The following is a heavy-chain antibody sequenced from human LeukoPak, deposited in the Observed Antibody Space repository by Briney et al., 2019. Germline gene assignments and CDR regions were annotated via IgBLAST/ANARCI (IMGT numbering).Heavy chain of an antibody. V-gene: IGHV3-23*01. CDR1: GFTLSSYE. Sequence: GGSLRLSCIVSGFTLSSYEMSWIRQAPGKGLEWVASIEYSGGSAYYADSVKGRFSISREDSKNTLYLQLNSLRAEDTALYYCTRNSGWYGILWGQGTLVTVSS. D-gene: IGHD6-19*01. CDR3: TRNSGWYGIL. CDR2: IEYSGGSA. J-gene: IGHJ4*02.